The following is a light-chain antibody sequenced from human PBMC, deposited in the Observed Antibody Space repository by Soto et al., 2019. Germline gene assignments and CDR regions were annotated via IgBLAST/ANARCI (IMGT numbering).Light chain of an antibody. V-gene: IGKV3-15*01. Sequence: IVMTQSPATLSVSPGERATLSCRAGQTIYSNVAWYQQRPGQAPRLLIYRASTRATGVPARFSGSGSGTDFTLTINNLEPEDFAVYYCQVRTNWSIAFGRGTRLEI. J-gene: IGKJ5*01. CDR1: QTIYSN. CDR2: RAS. CDR3: QVRTNWSIA.